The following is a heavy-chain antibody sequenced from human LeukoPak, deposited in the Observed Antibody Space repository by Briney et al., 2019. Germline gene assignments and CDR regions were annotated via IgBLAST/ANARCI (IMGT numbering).Heavy chain of an antibody. V-gene: IGHV4-61*01. CDR1: GGSVSSGSYY. J-gene: IGHJ6*02. CDR3: ARGYDIDV. CDR2: IYYSGST. Sequence: PSETLSLTCTVSGGSVSSGSYYWSWIRQPPGKGLEWIGYIYYSGSTNYNPSLMSRATISLDTSKNQFSLKLTSVTAADTALFFCARGYDIDVWGQGTTVTVSS.